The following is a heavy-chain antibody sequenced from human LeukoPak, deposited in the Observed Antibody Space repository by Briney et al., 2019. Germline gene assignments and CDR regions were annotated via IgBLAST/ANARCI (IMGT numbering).Heavy chain of an antibody. V-gene: IGHV1-46*01. CDR1: GYTFTSYY. Sequence: ASVKVSRKASGYTFTSYYMHWVRQAPGQGLEWMGIINPSGGSTSYAQKFQGRVTMTRDTSTSTVYMELSSLRSEDTAVYYCARDHVVRGVINYYYYGMDVWGQGTTVTVSS. D-gene: IGHD3-10*01. CDR2: INPSGGST. J-gene: IGHJ6*02. CDR3: ARDHVVRGVINYYYYGMDV.